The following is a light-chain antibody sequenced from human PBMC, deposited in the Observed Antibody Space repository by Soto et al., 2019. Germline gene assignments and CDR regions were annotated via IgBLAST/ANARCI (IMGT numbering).Light chain of an antibody. CDR3: NSYTSSRTLV. CDR2: EVS. Sequence: QSALTQPASVSGSPGQSITISCTGTSRDVGGYDFVSWYQQHPGKAPKLIIYEVSTRPSGVSNRFSGSKSGNTASLSISGLQAEDEADYYCNSYTSSRTLVFGGGTKVTV. CDR1: SRDVGGYDF. V-gene: IGLV2-14*01. J-gene: IGLJ3*02.